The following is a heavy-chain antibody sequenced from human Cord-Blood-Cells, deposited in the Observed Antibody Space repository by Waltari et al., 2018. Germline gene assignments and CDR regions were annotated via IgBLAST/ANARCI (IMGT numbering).Heavy chain of an antibody. D-gene: IGHD3-16*01. J-gene: IGHJ4*02. CDR2: IYHSGST. CDR3: ARGGLPVLFY. Sequence: QVQLQESGPGLVKPSETLSLTCAVSGYSISSGYYWGWIRQPPGKGLEWIGSIYHSGSTYYNPSLKSRVTISVDTSKNQFSLKLSSVTAADTAVYYCARGGLPVLFYWDQGTLVTVSS. CDR1: GYSISSGYY. V-gene: IGHV4-38-2*01.